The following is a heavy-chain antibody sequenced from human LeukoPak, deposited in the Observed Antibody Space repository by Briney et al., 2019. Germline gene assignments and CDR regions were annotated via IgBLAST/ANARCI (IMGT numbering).Heavy chain of an antibody. CDR3: ARDRVGPEGSFDY. Sequence: SETLSLTCTVSGGSISSGGYYWSWIRQHPGKGLEWIGYIYYSGSTYYNPSLKSRVTMSVDTSKNQFSLKLSSVTAADTAVYYCARDRVGPEGSFDYWGQGTLVTVSS. J-gene: IGHJ4*02. CDR1: GGSISSGGYY. CDR2: IYYSGST. V-gene: IGHV4-31*03. D-gene: IGHD1-26*01.